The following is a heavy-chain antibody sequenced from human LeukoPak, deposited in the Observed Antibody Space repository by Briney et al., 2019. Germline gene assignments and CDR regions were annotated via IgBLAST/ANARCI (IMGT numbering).Heavy chain of an antibody. CDR2: MNPNSGNT. J-gene: IGHJ3*02. Sequence: ASVKVSCKASGYTYTSYDINWVRQATGQGLEWMGGMNPNSGNTGYAQKFRGRVTMTRNTSISTAYKELSSLRSEDTTVYYCARPGGYYDSSGYYYDAFDIWGQGTMVTVSS. V-gene: IGHV1-8*01. CDR3: ARPGGYYDSSGYYYDAFDI. CDR1: GYTYTSYD. D-gene: IGHD3-22*01.